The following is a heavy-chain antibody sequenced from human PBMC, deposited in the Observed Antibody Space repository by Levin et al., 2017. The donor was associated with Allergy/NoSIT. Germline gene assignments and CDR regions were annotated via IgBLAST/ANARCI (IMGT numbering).Heavy chain of an antibody. V-gene: IGHV3-7*02. CDR1: GFTFSSFW. Sequence: GGSLRLSCAASGFTFSSFWMSWVRQAPGKGLEWVANIKQDGSEIYYVDSVEGRFTISRDNAKNSLYLQVNSLRAEDTAVYYCASPGALRYFDWSLNHDAFDIWGQGTMVTVCS. CDR2: IKQDGSEI. D-gene: IGHD3-9*01. J-gene: IGHJ3*02. CDR3: ASPGALRYFDWSLNHDAFDI.